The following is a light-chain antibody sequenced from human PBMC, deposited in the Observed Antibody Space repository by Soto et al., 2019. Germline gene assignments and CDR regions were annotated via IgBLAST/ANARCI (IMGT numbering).Light chain of an antibody. CDR1: SSDVGGYNY. V-gene: IGLV2-11*01. J-gene: IGLJ1*01. Sequence: HSALTQPRSVSGSPGQSVTISCTGTSSDVGGYNYVSWYQQHPGKAPKLMIYDVSNRPSGVPDRFSGSKSGNTASLTISGLQAEDEADYYCCSYAGSYTHVFGTGTKLTVL. CDR2: DVS. CDR3: CSYAGSYTHV.